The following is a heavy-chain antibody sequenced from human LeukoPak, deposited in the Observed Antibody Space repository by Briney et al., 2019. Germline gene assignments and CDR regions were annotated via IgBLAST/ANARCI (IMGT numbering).Heavy chain of an antibody. CDR3: ARRGYYDSSGYYRY. CDR2: IYYSGST. Sequence: SETLSLTCTVSGGSISSSSYYWGWIRQPPGKGLEWIGSIYYSGSTYYNPSLKSRVTISVDTSKDQFSLKLSSVTASDTAVYYCARRGYYDSSGYYRYWGQGTLVTVSS. CDR1: GGSISSSSYY. D-gene: IGHD3-22*01. J-gene: IGHJ4*02. V-gene: IGHV4-39*01.